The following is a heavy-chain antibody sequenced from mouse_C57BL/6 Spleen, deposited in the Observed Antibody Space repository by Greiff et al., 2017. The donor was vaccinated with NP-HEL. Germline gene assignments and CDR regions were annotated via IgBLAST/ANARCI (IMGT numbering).Heavy chain of an antibody. CDR3: ARSASYYYGSSYDY. CDR1: GYTFTSYW. V-gene: IGHV1-52*01. Sequence: VQLQQSGAELVRPGSSVKLSCKASGYTFTSYWMPWVKQRPIQGLEWIGNIDPSDSDTHYNQKFTDKATLTVDKSSSTAYMQLSSLTSEDSAVYYCARSASYYYGSSYDYWGQGTTLTVSS. CDR2: IDPSDSDT. J-gene: IGHJ2*01. D-gene: IGHD1-1*01.